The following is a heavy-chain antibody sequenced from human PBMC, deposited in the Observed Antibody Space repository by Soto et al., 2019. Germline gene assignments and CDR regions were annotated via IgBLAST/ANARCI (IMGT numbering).Heavy chain of an antibody. J-gene: IGHJ4*02. Sequence: QVQLVESGGGVVQPGGSLRLSCAASGFSFSSYGMHWVRQAPGKGLEWVAVIWNDSSNKLYPDSVRGRFTISRDNSKSTLFLQMNSLRAEDTAVYYCATSNWNVFDYWGQGALVTVSS. D-gene: IGHD1-20*01. CDR1: GFSFSSYG. CDR2: IWNDSSNK. CDR3: ATSNWNVFDY. V-gene: IGHV3-33*03.